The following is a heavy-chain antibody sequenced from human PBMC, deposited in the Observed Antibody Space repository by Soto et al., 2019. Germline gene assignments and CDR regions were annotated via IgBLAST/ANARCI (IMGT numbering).Heavy chain of an antibody. D-gene: IGHD6-13*01. V-gene: IGHV3-21*01. J-gene: IGHJ5*02. Sequence: GGSLRLSCAASGFTCSSYSMNWVRQAPGKGLEWVSSISSSSSYIYYADSVKGRFTISRDNAKNSLYLQMNSLRAEDTAVYYCARDYDSSSHRWFDPWGQGTLVTVS. CDR3: ARDYDSSSHRWFDP. CDR1: GFTCSSYS. CDR2: ISSSSSYI.